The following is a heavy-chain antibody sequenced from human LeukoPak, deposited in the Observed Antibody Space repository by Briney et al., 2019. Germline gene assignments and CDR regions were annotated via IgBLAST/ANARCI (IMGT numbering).Heavy chain of an antibody. CDR3: ARGRITMIVVVIRDNWFDP. Sequence: ASVKVSCKASGYTFTGYYMHWVRQAPGQGLEWMGWINPNSGGTNYAQKFQGRVTMTRDTSISTAYMELSRLRSDDTVVYYCARGRITMIVVVIRDNWFDPWGQGTLVTVSS. CDR2: INPNSGGT. J-gene: IGHJ5*02. CDR1: GYTFTGYY. V-gene: IGHV1-2*02. D-gene: IGHD3-22*01.